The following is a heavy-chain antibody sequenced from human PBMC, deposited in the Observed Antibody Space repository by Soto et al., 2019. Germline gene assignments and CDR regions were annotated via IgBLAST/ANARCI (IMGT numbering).Heavy chain of an antibody. D-gene: IGHD6-6*01. Sequence: PGGSLRLSCAASGFTFTEYWMNWVRQAPGQGLEWVAYIDIYGKEKNYVDSLKGRFTISRDNAKKSLYLQMNSLSVEDTAVYYCARPPRLLVSSGQGAQVTVSS. V-gene: IGHV3-7*01. CDR1: GFTFTEYW. CDR3: ARPPRLLVS. CDR2: IDIYGKEK. J-gene: IGHJ4*02.